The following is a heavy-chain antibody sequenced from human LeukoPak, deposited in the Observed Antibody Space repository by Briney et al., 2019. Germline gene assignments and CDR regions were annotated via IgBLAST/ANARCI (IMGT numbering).Heavy chain of an antibody. J-gene: IGHJ4*02. CDR1: GYTFTGYY. CDR3: ARAILGYDTVAGPLDY. Sequence: GASVKVSCKASGYTFTGYYMHWVRQAPGQGLEWMGWINPNSGGTNYAQKFQGRVTMTRDTSISSAYMELSRLRSDDTAVYYCARAILGYDTVAGPLDYWGQGTLVTVSS. CDR2: INPNSGGT. V-gene: IGHV1-2*02. D-gene: IGHD6-19*01.